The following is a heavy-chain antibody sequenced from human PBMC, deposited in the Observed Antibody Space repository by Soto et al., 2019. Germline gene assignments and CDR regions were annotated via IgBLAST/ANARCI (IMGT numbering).Heavy chain of an antibody. CDR3: ASRPTTYYYGSSGYWSAFDI. D-gene: IGHD3-22*01. J-gene: IGHJ3*02. CDR2: IYPGDSDT. Sequence: GESLKISCKHSGFNFPTFWIAWVRRMPGKGLEWMGIIYPGDSDTRYSPSFQGQVTISADKSISTAYLQWSSLKASDTAMYYCASRPTTYYYGSSGYWSAFDIWGQGTMVTVSS. V-gene: IGHV5-51*01. CDR1: GFNFPTFW.